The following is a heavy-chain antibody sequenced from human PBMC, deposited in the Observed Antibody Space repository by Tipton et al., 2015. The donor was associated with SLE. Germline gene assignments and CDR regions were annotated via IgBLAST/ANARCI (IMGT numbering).Heavy chain of an antibody. CDR3: AREEDGCFDY. D-gene: IGHD5-24*01. CDR2: ISYDGSNK. CDR1: GFTFDDYA. Sequence: SLRLSCAASGFTFDDYAMHWVRQAPGKGLEWVAVISYDGSNKYYADSVKGRFTISRDNSKNTLYLQMGSLRAEDMAVYYCAREEDGCFDYWGQGTLVTVSS. V-gene: IGHV3-30*14. J-gene: IGHJ4*02.